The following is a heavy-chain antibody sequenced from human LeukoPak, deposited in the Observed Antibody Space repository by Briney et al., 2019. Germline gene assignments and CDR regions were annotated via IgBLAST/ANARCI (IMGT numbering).Heavy chain of an antibody. CDR3: ARGPFTVYYYDSSGYPRYYYYGMDV. CDR1: DGSFSGYY. CDR2: INHSGST. D-gene: IGHD3-22*01. J-gene: IGHJ6*02. Sequence: SETLSLTCAVYDGSFSGYYWSWIRQPPGKGLEWIGEINHSGSTNYNPSLKSRVTISVDTSKNQFSLKLSSVTAADTAVYYCARGPFTVYYYDSSGYPRYYYYGMDVWGQGTTVTVSS. V-gene: IGHV4-34*01.